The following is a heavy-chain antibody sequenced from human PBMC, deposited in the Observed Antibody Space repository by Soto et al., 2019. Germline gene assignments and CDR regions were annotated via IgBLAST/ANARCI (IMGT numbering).Heavy chain of an antibody. CDR2: ISAYNGNT. CDR1: GYTFTSYG. CDR3: AGVPPYYYDSSGYWVWFDP. D-gene: IGHD3-22*01. V-gene: IGHV1-18*01. Sequence: GASVKVSCTASGYTFTSYGISWVRQATGQGLEWMGWISAYNGNTNYAQKLQGRVTMTTDTSTSTAYMELRSLRSDDTAVYYCAGVPPYYYDSSGYWVWFDPWGQGTLVTVSS. J-gene: IGHJ5*02.